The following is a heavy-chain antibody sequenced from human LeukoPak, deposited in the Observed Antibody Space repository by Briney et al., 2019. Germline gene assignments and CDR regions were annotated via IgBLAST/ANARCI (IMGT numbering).Heavy chain of an antibody. V-gene: IGHV4-30-2*01. Sequence: SETLSLTCTVSGGSISSGGYYWSWIRQPPGKGLEWIGYIYHSGSTYYNPSLKSRVTISVDRSKNQFSLKLSSVTAADTAVYYCAREGRYSRNFDYWGQGTLVTVSS. CDR3: AREGRYSRNFDY. D-gene: IGHD6-13*01. J-gene: IGHJ4*02. CDR2: IYHSGST. CDR1: GGSISSGGYY.